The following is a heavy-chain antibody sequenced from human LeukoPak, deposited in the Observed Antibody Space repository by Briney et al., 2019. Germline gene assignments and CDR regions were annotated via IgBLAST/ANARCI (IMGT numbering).Heavy chain of an antibody. CDR2: ISSSSSYI. V-gene: IGHV3-21*04. CDR3: AKYNKAAAGTRYFDY. Sequence: GGSLRLSCAASGFTFSSYSMNWVRQAPGKGLEWVSSISSSSSYIYYADSVKGRFTISRDNSKNTLYLQMNSLRTEDTAVYYCAKYNKAAAGTRYFDYWGQGTLVTVSS. J-gene: IGHJ4*02. CDR1: GFTFSSYS. D-gene: IGHD6-13*01.